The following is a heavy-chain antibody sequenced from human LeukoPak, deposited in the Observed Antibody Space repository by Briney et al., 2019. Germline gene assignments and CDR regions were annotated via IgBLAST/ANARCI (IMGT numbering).Heavy chain of an antibody. CDR1: GFTFDDYT. CDR2: ITRDGLTT. Sequence: GGSLRLSCAASGFTFDDYTMHWVRLAPGKGLEWLSLITRDGLTTYYADSVKGRFTISRDTSKNSLYLQMNNLRTEDTALYFCANEKTLTFDYWGRGTLVTVSS. J-gene: IGHJ4*02. D-gene: IGHD3-9*01. V-gene: IGHV3-43*01. CDR3: ANEKTLTFDY.